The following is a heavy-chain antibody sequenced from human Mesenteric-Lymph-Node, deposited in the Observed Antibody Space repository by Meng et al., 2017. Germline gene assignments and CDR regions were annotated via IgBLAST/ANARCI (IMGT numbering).Heavy chain of an antibody. J-gene: IGHJ4*02. V-gene: IGHV3-33*01. Sequence: GESLKISCAASGFTFSSYNLHWVRQAPGKGLEWVAVIWYDGSNTYYADSVKGRFTISRDISKNTLYLQMNSLKAEDTAVYYCGRDYLGPVEMATLIDYWGQGTLVTVSS. D-gene: IGHD5-24*01. CDR1: GFTFSSYN. CDR2: IWYDGSNT. CDR3: GRDYLGPVEMATLIDY.